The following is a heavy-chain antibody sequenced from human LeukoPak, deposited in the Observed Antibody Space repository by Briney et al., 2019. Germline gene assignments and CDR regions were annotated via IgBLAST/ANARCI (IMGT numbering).Heavy chain of an antibody. J-gene: IGHJ4*02. Sequence: QPGGSLRLSCAASGFTFSSYGMHWVRQAPGKGLEWVAVIWYDGSNKYYADSVKGRFTISRDNSKNTLYLQMNSLRAEVTAVYYCARELSGTSFDYWGQGTLVTVSS. V-gene: IGHV3-33*01. CDR2: IWYDGSNK. D-gene: IGHD1-1*01. CDR3: ARELSGTSFDY. CDR1: GFTFSSYG.